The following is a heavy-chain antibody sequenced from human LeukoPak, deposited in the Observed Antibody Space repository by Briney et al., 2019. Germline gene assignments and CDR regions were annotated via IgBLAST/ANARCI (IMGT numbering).Heavy chain of an antibody. CDR3: TRDVIYASEIYSYGDS. Sequence: GGSLRLSCAAPGFTVSSNYMSWVRQAPGKGLEWVSVLYRGGGTAYADSAKGRFTISRDNSKNTVYLQMNSLRAEDTAVYYCTRDVIYASEIYSYGDSWGQGTLVTVSS. D-gene: IGHD3-16*01. V-gene: IGHV3-66*01. CDR2: LYRGGGT. CDR1: GFTVSSNY. J-gene: IGHJ4*02.